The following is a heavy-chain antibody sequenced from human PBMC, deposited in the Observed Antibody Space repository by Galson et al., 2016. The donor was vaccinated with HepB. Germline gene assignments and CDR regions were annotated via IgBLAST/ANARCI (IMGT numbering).Heavy chain of an antibody. CDR1: GLTFSSYN. CDR2: ISRSGTYI. J-gene: IGHJ4*02. V-gene: IGHV3-21*01. D-gene: IGHD3-22*01. Sequence: SLRLSCAASGLTFSSYNMNWVRQAPGKGLEWVSSISRSGTYIYYGDSLKGRFTISRDDAKNSLYLQMHSLRAEDTAVYYCARGIYDSTGYYADYWGQGTLVTVSS. CDR3: ARGIYDSTGYYADY.